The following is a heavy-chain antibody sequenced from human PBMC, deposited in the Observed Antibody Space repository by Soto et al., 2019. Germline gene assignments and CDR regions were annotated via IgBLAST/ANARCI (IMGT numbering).Heavy chain of an antibody. CDR1: GGSISSGNYY. V-gene: IGHV4-30-4*01. Sequence: QVQLQESGPGLVKPSQTLSLTCSVSGGSISSGNYYWSWIRQPPGKGLEWIAYVYYTGSTYYNPSLKSRVTISVDTSKKHFSLMLSSVTAADTAVYYCVSTYDSSGYYYYWGQGTLVTVSS. CDR2: VYYTGST. D-gene: IGHD3-22*01. CDR3: VSTYDSSGYYYY. J-gene: IGHJ4*02.